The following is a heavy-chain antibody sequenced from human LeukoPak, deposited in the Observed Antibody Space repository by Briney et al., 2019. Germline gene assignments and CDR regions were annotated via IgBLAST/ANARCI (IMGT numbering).Heavy chain of an antibody. V-gene: IGHV3-33*01. Sequence: PGRSLRLSCAASGFPFSSYGMHGVRQAPGKGREWGAVIWYDGSNKYYADSVKGRFTISRDNSKNTLYLQMNSLRAEDTAVYYCARGLEHPAAGGFDYWGQGTLVTVSS. CDR2: IWYDGSNK. CDR3: ARGLEHPAAGGFDY. J-gene: IGHJ4*02. D-gene: IGHD6-25*01. CDR1: GFPFSSYG.